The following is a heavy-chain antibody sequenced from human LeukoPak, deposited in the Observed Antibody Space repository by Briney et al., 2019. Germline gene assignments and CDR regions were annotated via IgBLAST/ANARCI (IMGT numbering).Heavy chain of an antibody. D-gene: IGHD6-13*01. Sequence: SETLSLTCTVSGGSISSYYWSWIRQPAGKGLEWIGRIYTSGSTNYNPSLKSRVTMSVDTSMNQISLKLSSVTAADTAVYYCARDHISSSWPNWFDPWGQGTLVTVSS. CDR1: GGSISSYY. V-gene: IGHV4-4*07. J-gene: IGHJ5*02. CDR3: ARDHISSSWPNWFDP. CDR2: IYTSGST.